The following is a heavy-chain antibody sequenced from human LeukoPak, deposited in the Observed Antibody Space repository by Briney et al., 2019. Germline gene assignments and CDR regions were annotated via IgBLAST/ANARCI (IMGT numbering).Heavy chain of an antibody. CDR2: ISSSSTYI. D-gene: IGHD1-26*01. J-gene: IGHJ3*02. CDR3: ARAGVGATIDI. Sequence: RGXGRXWVSSISSSSTYIYYADSVKGRFTISRDNAKTSLYLQMNSLRAEDTAVYYCARAGVGATIDIWGQGTMVTVSS. V-gene: IGHV3-21*01.